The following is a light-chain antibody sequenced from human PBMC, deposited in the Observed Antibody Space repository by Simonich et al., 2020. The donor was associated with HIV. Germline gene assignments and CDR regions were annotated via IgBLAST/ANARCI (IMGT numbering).Light chain of an antibody. V-gene: IGKV4-1*01. Sequence: DIVMTQSPDSLAVSLGERATINCKSSQSVLYSSNNKNYLAWEQQKPGKPPKLLIYWASTRESGVPDRFSGSGSGTDFTLTISSLQAEDVAVYYCQQYYSTPLTFGGGTKVEIE. CDR1: QSVLYSSNNKNY. J-gene: IGKJ4*01. CDR2: WAS. CDR3: QQYYSTPLT.